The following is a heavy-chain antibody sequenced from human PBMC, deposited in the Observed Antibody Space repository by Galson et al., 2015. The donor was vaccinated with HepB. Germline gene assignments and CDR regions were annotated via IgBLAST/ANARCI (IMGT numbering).Heavy chain of an antibody. J-gene: IGHJ4*02. CDR2: IWYDGSNK. D-gene: IGHD6-13*01. Sequence: SLRLSCAASGFTFSSYGMHWVRQAPGKGLEWVAVIWYDGSNKYYADSVKGRFTISRDNSKNTLYLQMNSLRAEDTAVYYCARELARAWRSSSWYSSPDYWGQGTLVTASS. CDR1: GFTFSSYG. V-gene: IGHV3-33*08. CDR3: ARELARAWRSSSWYSSPDY.